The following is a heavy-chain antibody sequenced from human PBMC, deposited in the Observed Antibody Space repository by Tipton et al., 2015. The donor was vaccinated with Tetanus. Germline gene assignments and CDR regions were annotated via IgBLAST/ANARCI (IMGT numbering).Heavy chain of an antibody. CDR3: ARGIWFGPGPKFYFDS. V-gene: IGHV4-39*01. D-gene: IGHD3-10*01. CDR2: IYNTGNA. Sequence: TLSLTCTVSGGSISSTNYYWGWIRQPPGKGLEWIGSIYNTGNAYYNPALTSRVTMSVDTSKIQFSLRLRSVTAADTAVYYCARGIWFGPGPKFYFDSWGQGTLVAVSS. J-gene: IGHJ4*02. CDR1: GGSISSTNYY.